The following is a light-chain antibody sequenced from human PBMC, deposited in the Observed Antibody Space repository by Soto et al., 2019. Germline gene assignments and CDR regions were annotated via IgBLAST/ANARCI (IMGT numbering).Light chain of an antibody. CDR1: QVISNY. Sequence: DIQMTQSPSSLSASVGDRVTITCRASQVISNYLAWFQQKPGKAPKSLIYGASILRSGVPSKFSGSGSGTDFTLTISSLQPEDVATYYCQQYNTYPLTFGGGTKVDIK. V-gene: IGKV1-16*02. J-gene: IGKJ4*01. CDR3: QQYNTYPLT. CDR2: GAS.